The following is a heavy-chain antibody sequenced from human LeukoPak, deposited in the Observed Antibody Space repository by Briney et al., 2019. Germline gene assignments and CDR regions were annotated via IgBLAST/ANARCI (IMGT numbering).Heavy chain of an antibody. J-gene: IGHJ4*02. CDR1: GFTLSRHA. V-gene: IGHV3-23*01. D-gene: IGHD1-26*01. CDR3: AKREGIDD. CDR2: ISGSGRSI. Sequence: GGSLTLSCAPSGFTLSRHAMRCVPHAPGKALEWVSAISGSGRSIYYADSVKGRFTISRDNSKNMLYLQMNSLKGENAAVYFWAKREGIDDWGQGTLVTVSS.